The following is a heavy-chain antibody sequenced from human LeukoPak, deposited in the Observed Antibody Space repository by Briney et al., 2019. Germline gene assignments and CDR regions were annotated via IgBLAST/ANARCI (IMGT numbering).Heavy chain of an antibody. V-gene: IGHV3-15*01. Sequence: GGSLRLSCAASGFTFSNAWMSWVRQAPGKGLEWVGRIKSKTDGGTTDYAAPVKGRFTISRDDSKNTLYLQMNSLKTEDTAVYYCTTANYYDSRTNWFDPWGQGTLVTVSS. CDR1: GFTFSNAW. J-gene: IGHJ5*02. D-gene: IGHD3-22*01. CDR3: TTANYYDSRTNWFDP. CDR2: IKSKTDGGTT.